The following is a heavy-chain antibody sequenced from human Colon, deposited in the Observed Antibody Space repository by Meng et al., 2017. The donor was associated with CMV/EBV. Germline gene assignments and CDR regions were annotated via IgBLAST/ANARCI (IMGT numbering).Heavy chain of an antibody. CDR3: ARDRASLYYQFDS. D-gene: IGHD5/OR15-5a*01. V-gene: IGHV1-2*06. CDR2: INTDDGDT. CDR1: GYSFTGYY. Sequence: QVQLVQSGVEVKRRGASVKVSCKASGYSFTGYYLHWLRQAPGQRLEWLGRINTDDGDTKYAPKFRGRATMTRDTSITTAYMELDGLTSDDTATYYCARDRASLYYQFDSWGQGTLVTVSS. J-gene: IGHJ4*02.